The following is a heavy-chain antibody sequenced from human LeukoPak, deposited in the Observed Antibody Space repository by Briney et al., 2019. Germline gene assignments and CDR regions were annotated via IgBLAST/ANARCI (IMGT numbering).Heavy chain of an antibody. J-gene: IGHJ5*02. V-gene: IGHV4-34*01. Sequence: SETLSLTCAVYGGSSSGYYWSWIRQPPGKGREWIGEINHCGSTNYNPSLKSRVTISVNTSKNQFSLKLSSLTTADRAVYYCARGGYSSWHRYHYNWFDPWGQGTLVTVSS. CDR1: GGSSSGYY. D-gene: IGHD6-6*01. CDR3: ARGGYSSWHRYHYNWFDP. CDR2: INHCGST.